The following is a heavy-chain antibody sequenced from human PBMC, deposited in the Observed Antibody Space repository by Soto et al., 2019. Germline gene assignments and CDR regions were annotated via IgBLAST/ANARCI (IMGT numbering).Heavy chain of an antibody. Sequence: PSETLSLTCAVYGESFSGYIWAWIRQTPGKGLQWIGQINHSGSASYNPSLKSRVTISVHTSNSQFSLGQSSVTAADTAVYYCARLKYVGFGHPNYYFDYWGQGTLVTVSS. V-gene: IGHV4-34*01. CDR1: GESFSGYI. CDR3: ARLKYVGFGHPNYYFDY. D-gene: IGHD3-10*01. J-gene: IGHJ4*02. CDR2: INHSGSA.